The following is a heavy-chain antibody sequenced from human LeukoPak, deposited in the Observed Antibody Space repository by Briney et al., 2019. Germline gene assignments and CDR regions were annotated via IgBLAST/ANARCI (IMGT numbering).Heavy chain of an antibody. CDR1: GFTVSSKY. J-gene: IGHJ4*02. CDR2: IYSGGST. D-gene: IGHD5-24*01. Sequence: GGSLTLSCAASGFTVSSKYMSWARQAPGKGLEWVSVIYSGGSTYYADSVKGRFTISRDNSKNTVYLQMNSLRAEDTAVYYCARESSGWLQLFDYWGQGTLVTVSS. CDR3: ARESSGWLQLFDY. V-gene: IGHV3-66*01.